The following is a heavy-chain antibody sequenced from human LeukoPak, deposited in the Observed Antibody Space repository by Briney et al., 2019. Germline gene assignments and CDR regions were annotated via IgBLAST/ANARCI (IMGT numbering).Heavy chain of an antibody. CDR3: VRDRELNY. J-gene: IGHJ4*02. V-gene: IGHV4-39*07. CDR2: IYSSGSA. CDR1: GGSINSNNYY. D-gene: IGHD3-10*01. Sequence: SETLSLTCTVSGGSINSNNYYWGWIRQPPGKGLEWIGSIYSSGSAYYNPSLKSRVTISEDTPKNQFSLKLSSVTAADTAVYYCVRDRELNYWGQGTLVTVSS.